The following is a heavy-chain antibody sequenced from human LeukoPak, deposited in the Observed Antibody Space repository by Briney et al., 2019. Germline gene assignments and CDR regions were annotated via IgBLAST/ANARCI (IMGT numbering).Heavy chain of an antibody. D-gene: IGHD3-3*01. CDR3: ARLMRYYDFWSGDYYGIDV. V-gene: IGHV1-2*02. CDR2: INPNSGGT. CDR1: GYTFTGYY. J-gene: IGHJ6*02. Sequence: ASVKVSCKASGYTFTGYYMHWVRQAPGQGLEWMEWINPNSGGTNYAQKFQGRVTMTRNTSISTAYTELSRLRSDDTAVYYCARLMRYYDFWSGDYYGIDVWGQGTTVTVSS.